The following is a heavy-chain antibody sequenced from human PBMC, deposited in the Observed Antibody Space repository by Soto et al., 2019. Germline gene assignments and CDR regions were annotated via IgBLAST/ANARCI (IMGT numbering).Heavy chain of an antibody. V-gene: IGHV4-59*01. CDR3: ARGLLGNYVRSGYYYYMDV. CDR1: GGSISSYY. CDR2: IYYSGST. J-gene: IGHJ6*03. D-gene: IGHD4-4*01. Sequence: SETLSLTCTVSGGSISSYYWSWIRQPPGKGLEWIGYIYYSGSTNYNPSLKSRVTISVDTSKNQFSLKLSSVTAADTAVYYCARGLLGNYVRSGYYYYMDVWGKGTTVTVSS.